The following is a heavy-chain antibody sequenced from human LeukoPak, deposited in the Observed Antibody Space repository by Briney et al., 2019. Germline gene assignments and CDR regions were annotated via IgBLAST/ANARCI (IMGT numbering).Heavy chain of an antibody. D-gene: IGHD3-16*01. V-gene: IGHV4-31*03. CDR3: ARTAGWSYGFDY. CDR1: GGSISSGDYY. Sequence: SETLSLTCTVSGGSISSGDYYWTWIRQHPGKGLEWIGYIYNSGTTYYNPSLESRVTISGDTSKNKFSLKLSSVTAADTAAYYCARTAGWSYGFDYWGQGTLVTVSS. CDR2: IYNSGTT. J-gene: IGHJ4*02.